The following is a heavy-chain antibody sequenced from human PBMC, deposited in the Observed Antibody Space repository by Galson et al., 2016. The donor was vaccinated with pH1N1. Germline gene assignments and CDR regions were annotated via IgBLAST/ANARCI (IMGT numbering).Heavy chain of an antibody. Sequence: PALVTPTQTLKLTCTFSGFSLSTFGVRVSWIRQSPGKALEWLARIDWDDENFYSPSLKTRPTISKDTSEDQVVLTMTNMDPVDTGTYYCARMGVASGGRYYYGMDVCGQGTTVTVSS. CDR3: ARMGVASGGRYYYGMDV. CDR1: GFSLSTFGVR. J-gene: IGHJ6*02. CDR2: IDWDDEN. V-gene: IGHV2-70*04. D-gene: IGHD3-10*01.